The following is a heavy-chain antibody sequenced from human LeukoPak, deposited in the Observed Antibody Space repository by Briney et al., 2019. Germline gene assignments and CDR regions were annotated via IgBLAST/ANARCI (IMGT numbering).Heavy chain of an antibody. Sequence: SETLSLTCTVSGVSISSYYLSWIRQPPGKGLEWIGYIYYSGSTNYNPSLKSRVTISVDASKNQFSLKLSSVTAADTAVYYCARHLDYWGQGTLVTVSS. CDR1: GVSISSYY. CDR3: ARHLDY. V-gene: IGHV4-59*08. J-gene: IGHJ4*02. CDR2: IYYSGST.